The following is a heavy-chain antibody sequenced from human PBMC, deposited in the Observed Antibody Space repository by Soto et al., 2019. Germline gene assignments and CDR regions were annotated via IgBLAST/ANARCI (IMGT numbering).Heavy chain of an antibody. CDR1: GGTFSSYA. V-gene: IGHV1-69*06. CDR2: IIPIFGTA. Sequence: QVQLVQSGAEVKKPGSSVKVSCKASGGTFSSYAISWVRQAPGQGLEWMGGIIPIFGTANYAQKYQGRVTITADKTTSTASLELSSLRSEDTAVYYCARGGGGSYDGGHYYYYGMDVWGQGTTVTVSS. CDR3: ARGGGGSYDGGHYYYYGMDV. D-gene: IGHD1-26*01. J-gene: IGHJ6*02.